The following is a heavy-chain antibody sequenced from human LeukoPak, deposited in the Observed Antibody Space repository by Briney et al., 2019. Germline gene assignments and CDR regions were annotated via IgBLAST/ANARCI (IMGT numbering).Heavy chain of an antibody. V-gene: IGHV4-34*01. J-gene: IGHJ4*02. CDR2: IHYTGGT. Sequence: PSETLSLTCAVYGGSISGYYWSWIRQPPGKGLEWVGEIHYTGGTSYNPSLKSRATISIDTSKNQLSLKLSSVTAADTVVYYCARGNILSGYCFDFWGQGTLVTVSS. CDR1: GGSISGYY. CDR3: ARGNILSGYCFDF. D-gene: IGHD3-9*01.